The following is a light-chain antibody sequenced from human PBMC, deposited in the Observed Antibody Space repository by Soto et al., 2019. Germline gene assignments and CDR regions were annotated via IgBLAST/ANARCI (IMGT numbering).Light chain of an antibody. CDR3: QQSYMDPIT. CDR1: QSISTY. Sequence: DIQMTQSPSSLSASVGNRVTITCRASQSISTYLNWYQKKPGKAPHLLIYDASRLQSGVPSRFSGSGGGTDFTLSISSVQPEDFATYYCQQSYMDPITFGQGTQLEI. CDR2: DAS. V-gene: IGKV1-39*01. J-gene: IGKJ5*01.